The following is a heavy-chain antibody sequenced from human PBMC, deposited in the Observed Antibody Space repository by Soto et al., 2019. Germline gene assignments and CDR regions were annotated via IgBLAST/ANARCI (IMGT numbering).Heavy chain of an antibody. V-gene: IGHV4-61*01. CDR1: GGSVSSGSYY. CDR2: IYYSGST. J-gene: IGHJ5*02. Sequence: QVQLQESGPGLVKPSETLSLTCTVSGGSVSSGSYYWSWIRQPPGKGLEWIGYIYYSGSTNYNPSLKGRVTVSVDTSKNRFSLTLSSVTAADTAVYYCARDRTYTWFDPWGQGTLVTVSS. CDR3: ARDRTYTWFDP.